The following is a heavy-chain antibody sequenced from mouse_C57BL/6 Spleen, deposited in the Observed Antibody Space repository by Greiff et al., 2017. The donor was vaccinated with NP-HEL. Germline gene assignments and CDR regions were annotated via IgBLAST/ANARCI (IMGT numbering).Heavy chain of an antibody. CDR1: GYAFSSSW. J-gene: IGHJ3*01. Sequence: VQLQQSGPELVKPGASVKISCKASGYAFSSSWMNWVKQRPGKGLEWIGRIYPGDGDTNYNGKFKGKATLTADKSSSTAYMQLSSLTSEDSAVYFCERGEDGGFAYWGQGTLVTVSA. CDR3: ERGEDGGFAY. D-gene: IGHD2-3*01. V-gene: IGHV1-82*01. CDR2: IYPGDGDT.